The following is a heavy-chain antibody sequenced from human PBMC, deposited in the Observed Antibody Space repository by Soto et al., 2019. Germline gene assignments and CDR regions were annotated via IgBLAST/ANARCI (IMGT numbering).Heavy chain of an antibody. CDR1: GFTFSAFS. CDR2: IIGSSSTI. CDR3: ARDRPVDY. Sequence: GGSLRLSCAGSGFTFSAFSMNWVRQAPGKGLEWISYIIGSSSTIYYADSVKGRFSISRDNAKNSVYLQMNSLRHEDTAVYYCARDRPVDYWGQGTQVTVSS. V-gene: IGHV3-48*02. J-gene: IGHJ4*02.